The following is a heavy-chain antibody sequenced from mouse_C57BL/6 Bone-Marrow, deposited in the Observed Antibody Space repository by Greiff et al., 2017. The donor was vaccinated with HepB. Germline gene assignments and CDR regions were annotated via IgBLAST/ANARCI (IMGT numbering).Heavy chain of an antibody. CDR1: GFTFSDYY. CDR3: ARQDGSGRNFDY. V-gene: IGHV5-12*01. CDR2: ISNGGGST. D-gene: IGHD1-1*01. J-gene: IGHJ2*01. Sequence: EVQLVESGGGLVLPGGSLKLSCAASGFTFSDYYMYWVRQTPEKRLEWVAYISNGGGSTYYPHTVKGRFTISRDNAKNTLCLQMSRLKSEDTAKYYSARQDGSGRNFDYWGQGTTLTVSS.